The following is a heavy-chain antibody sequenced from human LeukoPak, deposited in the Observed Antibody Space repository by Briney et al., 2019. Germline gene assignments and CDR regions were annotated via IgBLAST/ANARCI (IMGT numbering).Heavy chain of an antibody. CDR3: AKRGVVIRVILVGFHKEAYYFDS. V-gene: IGHV3-23*01. Sequence: GGSLRLSCAVSGITLSNYGMSWVRQAPGKGLEWVAGISDSGGRTNYADSVKGRFTISRDNPKNTLNLQMNSLRAEDMAVYFCAKRGVVIRVILVGFHKEAYYFDSWGQGALVTVSS. CDR2: ISDSGGRT. CDR1: GITLSNYG. J-gene: IGHJ4*02. D-gene: IGHD3-22*01.